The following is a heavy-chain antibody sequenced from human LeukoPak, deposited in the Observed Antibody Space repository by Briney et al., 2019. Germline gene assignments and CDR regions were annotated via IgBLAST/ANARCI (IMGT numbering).Heavy chain of an antibody. J-gene: IGHJ3*02. D-gene: IGHD3-9*01. V-gene: IGHV3-53*01. CDR2: TYSGGST. Sequence: PGGSLRLSCAASGFTVSSNYMSWVRQAPGKGLEWVSVTYSGGSTDYADSVKGRFTISRDTSKNTLYLQMNSLRVEDTVVYYCARSSHYDILTGYSEEDAFDIWGQGTMVTVSS. CDR3: ARSSHYDILTGYSEEDAFDI. CDR1: GFTVSSNY.